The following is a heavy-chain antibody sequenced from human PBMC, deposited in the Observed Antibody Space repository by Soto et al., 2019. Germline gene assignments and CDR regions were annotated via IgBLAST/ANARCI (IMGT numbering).Heavy chain of an antibody. CDR2: IIPIFGTA. CDR3: AKDLDATVFNFDY. V-gene: IGHV1-69*13. D-gene: IGHD2-2*01. Sequence: SVKVSCKASGYTFTSYGISWVRQAPGQGLEWMGGIIPIFGTANYAQKFQGRVTITADESTSTAYMELSSLRSEDTAVYYCAKDLDATVFNFDYWGQGTLVTVSS. CDR1: GYTFTSYG. J-gene: IGHJ4*02.